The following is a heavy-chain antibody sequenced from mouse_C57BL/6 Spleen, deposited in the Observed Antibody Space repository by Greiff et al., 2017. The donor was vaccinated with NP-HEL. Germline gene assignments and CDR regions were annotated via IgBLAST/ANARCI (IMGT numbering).Heavy chain of an antibody. D-gene: IGHD2-3*01. CDR2: IDPNSGGT. CDR3: ARESIYDGYYDAMDY. Sequence: QVQLKQPGAELVKPGASVKLSCKASGYTFTSYWMHWVKQRPGRGLEWIGRIDPNSGGTKYNEKFKSKATLTVDKPSSTAYMQLSSLTSEDSAVYYCARESIYDGYYDAMDYWGQGTSVTVSS. J-gene: IGHJ4*01. CDR1: GYTFTSYW. V-gene: IGHV1-72*01.